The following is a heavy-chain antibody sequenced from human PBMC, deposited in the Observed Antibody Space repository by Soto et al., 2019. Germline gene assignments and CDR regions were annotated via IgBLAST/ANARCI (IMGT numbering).Heavy chain of an antibody. V-gene: IGHV3-74*01. CDR2: IISGGTRA. CDR1: GFTFSSDW. Sequence: GSLRLSCAASGFTFSSDWMNWVRQSPGKGLEWVSRIISGGTRATYADFVKGRFTITRDNAKNTLYLQMHSLTADDTAVYYCARERTSKGGMDIWGQGTTVTVS. J-gene: IGHJ6*02. CDR3: ARERTSKGGMDI.